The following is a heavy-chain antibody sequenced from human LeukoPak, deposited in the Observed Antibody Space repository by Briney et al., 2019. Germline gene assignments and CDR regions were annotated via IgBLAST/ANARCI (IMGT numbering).Heavy chain of an antibody. CDR3: TRDANHYGGMDV. CDR2: IHSDGSTT. Sequence: GGSLRLSCAVSGITISKYWMHWVRQVPGKGLVWVSRIHSDGSTTDYADSVKGRFTITRDSAKNTLYLEMNSLRVEDTAVYYCTRDANHYGGMDVWGQGTTVTVSS. CDR1: GITISKYW. J-gene: IGHJ6*02. V-gene: IGHV3-74*01.